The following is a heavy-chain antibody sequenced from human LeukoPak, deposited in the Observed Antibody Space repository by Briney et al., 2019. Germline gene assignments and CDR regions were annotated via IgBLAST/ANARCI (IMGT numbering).Heavy chain of an antibody. Sequence: SQTLSLTYTVSGGSISSGSYYWSWIRQPAGKGLEWIGRIYTSGSTNYNPSLKSRVTISVDTSKNQFSLKLTSVTAADTAVYYCAREDAQEGTNAFDIWGQGTMVTVSS. J-gene: IGHJ3*02. CDR1: GGSISSGSYY. D-gene: IGHD2-2*01. CDR2: IYTSGST. CDR3: AREDAQEGTNAFDI. V-gene: IGHV4-61*02.